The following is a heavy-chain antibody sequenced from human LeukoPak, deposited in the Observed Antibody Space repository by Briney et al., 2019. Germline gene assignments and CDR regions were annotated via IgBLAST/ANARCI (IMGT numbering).Heavy chain of an antibody. CDR2: ISWNSGSI. CDR3: AKGDGHNYPNSGLDY. Sequence: GGSLRLSCAASGLTFDDYAMHWVRQAPGKGLEWVSGISWNSGSIGYADSVKGRFTISRDNAKNFLYLQMNSLRAEDTALYYCAKGDGHNYPNSGLDYWGQGTLVTVSS. J-gene: IGHJ4*02. CDR1: GLTFDDYA. D-gene: IGHD5-24*01. V-gene: IGHV3-9*01.